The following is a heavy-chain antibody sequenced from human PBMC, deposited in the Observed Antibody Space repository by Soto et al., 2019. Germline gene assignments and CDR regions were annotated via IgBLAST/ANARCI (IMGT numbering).Heavy chain of an antibody. D-gene: IGHD6-19*01. CDR2: ISSDGDKK. CDR3: ASGPDRWLARLDY. CDR1: GFSFSGYN. J-gene: IGHJ4*02. V-gene: IGHV3-30-3*01. Sequence: QVQLVESGGGVVQPGRSQRLSCAASGFSFSGYNLHWVRQVPGKGLEWVALISSDGDKKYYADSVKGRFTISRDNSKDTLYLQMNSLRVDDTAVYYCASGPDRWLARLDYWGQGTLVTVSS.